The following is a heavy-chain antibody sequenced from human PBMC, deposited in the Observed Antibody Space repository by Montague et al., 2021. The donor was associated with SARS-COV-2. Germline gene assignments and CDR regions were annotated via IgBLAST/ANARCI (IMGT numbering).Heavy chain of an antibody. J-gene: IGHJ6*02. CDR1: GGSISSYY. CDR3: ASDTLGDYYYYGMDV. Sequence: SETLSLTCTVSGGSISSYYWSWIRQPPGKGLEWIGYIYYSGSTNYNPSLKSRVTISVDTSKNQFSLKLSSVAAADTAVYYCASDTLGDYYYYGMDVWGQGTTVTVSS. CDR2: IYYSGST. V-gene: IGHV4-59*01.